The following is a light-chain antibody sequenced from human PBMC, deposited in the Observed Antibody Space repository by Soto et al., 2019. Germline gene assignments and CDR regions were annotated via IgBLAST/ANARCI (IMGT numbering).Light chain of an antibody. V-gene: IGLV4-69*01. CDR2: VKSDGSH. CDR3: QTWDTGIVV. CDR1: SGHGNYV. Sequence: QLVLTQSPSASASLGASVKLTCTLSSGHGNYVIAWHQQQPEKGPRYLMKVKSDGSHNKGDEIPDRFSGSSSGAERYLAISSLHSEDEADYYCQTWDTGIVVFGGGTKLTVL. J-gene: IGLJ2*01.